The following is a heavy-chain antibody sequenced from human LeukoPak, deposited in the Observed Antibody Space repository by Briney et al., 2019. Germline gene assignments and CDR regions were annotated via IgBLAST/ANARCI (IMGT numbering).Heavy chain of an antibody. CDR3: AKGAYYYED. V-gene: IGHV3-30*18. J-gene: IGHJ4*02. Sequence: GGSLRLSCVASGFTFSNFGMHWVRQAPGKGLEWVAVTSYDGNKRYYGDSVKGRFTISRDNSKNTMYLQMSNLRASDTAVYYCAKGAYYYEDWGQGTLVTVSS. CDR1: GFTFSNFG. CDR2: TSYDGNKR.